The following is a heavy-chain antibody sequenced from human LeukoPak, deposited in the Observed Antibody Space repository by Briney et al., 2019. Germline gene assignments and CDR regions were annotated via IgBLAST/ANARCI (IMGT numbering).Heavy chain of an antibody. V-gene: IGHV3-7*03. J-gene: IGHJ4*02. CDR1: GFTFSSYW. D-gene: IGHD3-10*01. CDR3: ARDLIYGSGSVL. CDR2: INQYESEK. Sequence: PGGSLRLSCAASGFTFSSYWMTWVRQAPGKGLEWVANINQYESEKYYVDSVKGRFTISRDNSKNTLYLQMNSLRAEDTAVYYCARDLIYGSGSVLWGQGTLVTVSS.